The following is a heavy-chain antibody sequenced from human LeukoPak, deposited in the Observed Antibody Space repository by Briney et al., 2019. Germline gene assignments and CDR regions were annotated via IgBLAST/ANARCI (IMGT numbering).Heavy chain of an antibody. CDR3: ARDLGYGDSSYYFDY. J-gene: IGHJ4*02. CDR2: ISSSSSYI. D-gene: IGHD4-17*01. Sequence: GRSLRLSCAASGFTFSSYSMDWVRQAPGKGLEWVSSISSSSSYIYYADSVKGRFTISRDNAKNSLYLQMNSLRAEDTAVYYCARDLGYGDSSYYFDYWGQGTLVTVSS. CDR1: GFTFSSYS. V-gene: IGHV3-21*01.